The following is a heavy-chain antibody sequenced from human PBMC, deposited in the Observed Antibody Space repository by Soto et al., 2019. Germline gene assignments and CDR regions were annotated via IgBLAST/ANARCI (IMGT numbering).Heavy chain of an antibody. V-gene: IGHV3-30*18. Sequence: GPLRLSCAASVFTFSSYGMHWVRQAPGKGLEWVAVISYDGSNKYYADSVKGRFTISRDNSKNTLYLQMNSLRAEDTAVYYCAKAGSGSYWDTGVDYWGQGTLVTVSS. CDR3: AKAGSGSYWDTGVDY. D-gene: IGHD1-26*01. CDR2: ISYDGSNK. CDR1: VFTFSSYG. J-gene: IGHJ4*02.